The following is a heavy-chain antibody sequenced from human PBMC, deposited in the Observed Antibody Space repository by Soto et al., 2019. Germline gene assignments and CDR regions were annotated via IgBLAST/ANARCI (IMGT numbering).Heavy chain of an antibody. CDR1: GGSIRDYY. D-gene: IGHD3-22*01. CDR3: ARLGGYYQAFDS. V-gene: IGHV4-59*08. CDR2: IYYTGAT. J-gene: IGHJ4*02. Sequence: SETLSLTCTVSGGSIRDYYWGWIRQSPGKGLEWIGYIYYTGATKYNPSLKSRVTISVDSSKNQFSLKLDSVTAADTAVYYCARLGGYYQAFDSWGQGTLVTVSS.